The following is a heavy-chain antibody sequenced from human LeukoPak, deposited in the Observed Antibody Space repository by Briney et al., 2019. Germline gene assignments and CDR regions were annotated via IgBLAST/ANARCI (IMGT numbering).Heavy chain of an antibody. D-gene: IGHD5-18*01. CDR1: GFTFSSYP. Sequence: GGSLRLSCAASGFTFSSYPMHWVRQAPGKGLEYVSSISSNGGSTSYANSVKGRFTISRDNSKNALYLQMGSLRAEDMAVYYCARRGYNYGYDYWGQGTLVTVSS. CDR3: ARRGYNYGYDY. J-gene: IGHJ4*02. CDR2: ISSNGGST. V-gene: IGHV3-64*01.